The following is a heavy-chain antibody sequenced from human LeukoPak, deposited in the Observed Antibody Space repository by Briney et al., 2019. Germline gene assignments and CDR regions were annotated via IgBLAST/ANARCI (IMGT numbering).Heavy chain of an antibody. Sequence: SETLSLTCSVSGGSISSTSFYWGWIRQPPGKGLEWIGSIYYSGNTYYNPSLKSRVTISVDTSKNQFSLKLSSVTAADTAVYYCARTLPGPHWGSLPINWFDPWGQGTLVTVSS. CDR2: IYYSGNT. CDR1: GGSISSTSFY. D-gene: IGHD3-16*01. J-gene: IGHJ5*02. V-gene: IGHV4-39*07. CDR3: ARTLPGPHWGSLPINWFDP.